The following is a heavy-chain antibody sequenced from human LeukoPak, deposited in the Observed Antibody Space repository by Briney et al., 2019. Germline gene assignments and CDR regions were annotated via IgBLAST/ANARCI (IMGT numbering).Heavy chain of an antibody. CDR3: APYYYDSSGYYY. J-gene: IGHJ4*02. V-gene: IGHV4-39*01. CDR1: GGSISSSSYY. CDR2: IYYSGST. Sequence: PSETLSLTCTVSGGSISSSSYYWGWIRQPPGKGLEWIGSIYYSGSTYYNPSLKSRVTISVDTPKNQFSLKLSSVTAADTAVYYCAPYYYDSSGYYYWGQGTLVTVSS. D-gene: IGHD3-22*01.